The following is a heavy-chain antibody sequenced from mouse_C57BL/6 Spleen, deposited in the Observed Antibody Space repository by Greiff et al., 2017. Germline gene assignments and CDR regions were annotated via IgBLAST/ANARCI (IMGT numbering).Heavy chain of an antibody. J-gene: IGHJ4*01. CDR1: GYTFTSYW. D-gene: IGHD1-1*01. CDR2: IHPSDSDT. V-gene: IGHV1-74*01. CDR3: AIYYGSSLYAMDY. Sequence: QVHVKQPGAELVKPGASVKVSCKASGYTFTSYWMHWVKQRPGQGLEWIGRIHPSDSDTNYNQKFKGKATLTVDKSSSTAYMQLSSLTSEDSAVYYCAIYYGSSLYAMDYWGQGTSVTVSS.